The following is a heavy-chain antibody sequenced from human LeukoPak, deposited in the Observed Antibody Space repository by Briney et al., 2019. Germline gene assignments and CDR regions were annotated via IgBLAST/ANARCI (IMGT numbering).Heavy chain of an antibody. Sequence: PSQTLSLTSAISGDSVSSYSAGWNLIRQSPSRRLEWLGSTYYRSKWYSDYAVSVKSRLTINPDTYRNQVSLQLSSVTAEDTAVYFCARARDGSSWYVFDSWGPGTLVTVSA. J-gene: IGHJ4*02. D-gene: IGHD6-13*01. CDR1: GDSVSSYSAG. V-gene: IGHV6-1*01. CDR2: TYYRSKWYS. CDR3: ARARDGSSWYVFDS.